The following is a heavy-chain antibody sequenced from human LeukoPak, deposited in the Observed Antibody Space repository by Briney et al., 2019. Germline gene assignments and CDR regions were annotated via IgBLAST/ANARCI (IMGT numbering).Heavy chain of an antibody. D-gene: IGHD4-23*01. J-gene: IGHJ4*02. CDR1: GFSFVDYG. CDR2: ISFDGSYT. V-gene: IGHV3-30*18. Sequence: GTSLRLSCTVSGFSFVDYGMNWVRQAPGKGLEWLAFISFDGSYTYSADSIQGRFIISRDNSKKTLSLQMNSLRPEDTAVYYCAKTRRRWDTSPLDFWGQGTLVTVSS. CDR3: AKTRRRWDTSPLDF.